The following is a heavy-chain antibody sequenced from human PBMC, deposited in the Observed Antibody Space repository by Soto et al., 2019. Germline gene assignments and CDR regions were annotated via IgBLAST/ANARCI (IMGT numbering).Heavy chain of an antibody. Sequence: GASVKVSCKASGGTFSSYTISWVRQAPGQGLEWMGRIIPILGIANYAQKFQGRVTITADKSTSTAYMELSSLRSEDTAVYYCARGLVVVAATPGYALDIWGQGTMVTVSS. D-gene: IGHD2-15*01. CDR2: IIPILGIA. CDR1: GGTFSSYT. CDR3: ARGLVVVAATPGYALDI. V-gene: IGHV1-69*02. J-gene: IGHJ3*02.